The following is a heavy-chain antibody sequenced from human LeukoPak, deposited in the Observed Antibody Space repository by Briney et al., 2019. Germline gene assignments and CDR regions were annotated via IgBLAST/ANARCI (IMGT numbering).Heavy chain of an antibody. CDR2: IYYGGST. D-gene: IGHD3-3*01. CDR3: ARDLSDFWSGYYRNHWFDP. CDR1: GGSVSSGSYY. Sequence: PSETLSLTCTLSGGSVSSGSYYWSWIRQPPGKGLEWFGYIYYGGSTNYNPSLKSRVTMSLDTSKKQFSLELSSVTAADTAVYYCARDLSDFWSGYYRNHWFDPWGQGTLVTVSS. J-gene: IGHJ5*02. V-gene: IGHV4-61*01.